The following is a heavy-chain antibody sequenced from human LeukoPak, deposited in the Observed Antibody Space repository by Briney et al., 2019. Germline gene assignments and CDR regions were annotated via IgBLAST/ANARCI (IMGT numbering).Heavy chain of an antibody. Sequence: GGSLILSCAASGFSFSSFAMSWVRQAPGKGLEWVSGLSGSGDTTYYADSAKGRFTISRDNSKNTLYLEMNSLRADDTAVYYCAKSRTDYWGAGSYVGGLDYWGQGALVTVSS. CDR2: LSGSGDTT. J-gene: IGHJ4*02. CDR1: GFSFSSFA. CDR3: AKSRTDYWGAGSYVGGLDY. V-gene: IGHV3-23*01. D-gene: IGHD3-10*01.